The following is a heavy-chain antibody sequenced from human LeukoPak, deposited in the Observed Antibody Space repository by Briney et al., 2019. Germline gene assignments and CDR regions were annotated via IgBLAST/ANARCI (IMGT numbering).Heavy chain of an antibody. V-gene: IGHV3-30*03. CDR2: ISYDGSNK. D-gene: IGHD1-1*01. J-gene: IGHJ4*02. CDR3: ARGVVDNDFDY. CDR1: GFTFSSYE. Sequence: PGGSLRLSCAASGFTFSSYEMNWVRQAPGKGLEWVAVISYDGSNKYYADSVKGRFTISRDNAKNSLYLQMNSLRAEDTAVYYCARGVVDNDFDYWGQGTLVTVSS.